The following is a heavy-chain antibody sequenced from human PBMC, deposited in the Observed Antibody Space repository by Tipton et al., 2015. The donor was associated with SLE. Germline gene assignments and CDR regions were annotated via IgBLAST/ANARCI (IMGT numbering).Heavy chain of an antibody. Sequence: TLSLTCTVSGGSIGSYYWSWIRQHPGKGLEWIGYIYYSGSTYYNPSLKSRVTISVDTSKNQFSLKLSSVTAADTAVYYCAREEENDFWSGGDAFDIWGQGTMVTVSS. CDR1: GGSIGSYY. V-gene: IGHV4-31*03. CDR2: IYYSGST. CDR3: AREEENDFWSGGDAFDI. J-gene: IGHJ3*02. D-gene: IGHD3-3*01.